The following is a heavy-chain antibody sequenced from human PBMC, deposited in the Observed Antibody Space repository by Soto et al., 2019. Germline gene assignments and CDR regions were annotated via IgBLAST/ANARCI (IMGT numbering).Heavy chain of an antibody. D-gene: IGHD3-22*01. CDR3: ARGGYYYENSGQNAYDY. J-gene: IGHJ4*01. Sequence: SETLSLTCTVSGGSISSGGYYWSWIRQHPGKGLEWIGYIYYGGSTYYNPSLKSRATISGDTSKNQFSLKLSSVTAADTTVYYCARGGYYYENSGQNAYDYWGQGILVTVSS. CDR2: IYYGGST. CDR1: GGSISSGGYY. V-gene: IGHV4-31*03.